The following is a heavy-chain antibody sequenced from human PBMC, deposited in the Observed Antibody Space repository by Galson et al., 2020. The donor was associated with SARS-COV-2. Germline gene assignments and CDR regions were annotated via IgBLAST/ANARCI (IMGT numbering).Heavy chain of an antibody. D-gene: IGHD3-22*01. V-gene: IGHV3-33*01. CDR1: GFTFKNYG. Sequence: GGSLRLSCAASGFTFKNYGLHWVRHAPDQGLEWVAAIRYDGSNKYYGDSVKGRFTISRDSSKNTLYLHMNNLRAEDTAVYYCARDRDTSGFYSLYYFYDMDVWGQGTTVTVSS. CDR2: IRYDGSNK. J-gene: IGHJ6*02. CDR3: ARDRDTSGFYSLYYFYDMDV.